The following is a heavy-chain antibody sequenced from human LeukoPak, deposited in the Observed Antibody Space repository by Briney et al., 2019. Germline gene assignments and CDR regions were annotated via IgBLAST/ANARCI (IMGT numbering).Heavy chain of an antibody. V-gene: IGHV3-23*01. D-gene: IGHD6-19*01. CDR1: GFTFSSYA. CDR2: ISGSGGST. Sequence: GGSLRLSYAASGFTFSSYAMSWVRQTPEKRLEWVSAISGSGGSTYYADSVKGRITISRDNSKNTLYLQMNSLRAEDTALYYCAKDTPGIAVAGTFDYWGQGTLVTVSS. CDR3: AKDTPGIAVAGTFDY. J-gene: IGHJ4*02.